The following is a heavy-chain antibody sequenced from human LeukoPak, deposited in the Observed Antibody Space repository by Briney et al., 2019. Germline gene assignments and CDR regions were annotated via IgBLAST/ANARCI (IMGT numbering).Heavy chain of an antibody. CDR3: AKDLSDYTNYFYYMDV. V-gene: IGHV3-9*01. Sequence: GGSLRLSCAASGFTFDDYAMHWVRQAPGKGLEWVSGISWNSGSIGYADSVKGRFTISRDNSKNTLYLQMNSLRAEDTAVYYCAKDLSDYTNYFYYMDVWGKGTTVTFSS. CDR1: GFTFDDYA. CDR2: ISWNSGSI. J-gene: IGHJ6*03. D-gene: IGHD4-11*01.